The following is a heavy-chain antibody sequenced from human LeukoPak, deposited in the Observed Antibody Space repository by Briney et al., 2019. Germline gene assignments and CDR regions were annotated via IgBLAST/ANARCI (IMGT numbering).Heavy chain of an antibody. Sequence: GSLRLSCAASGFTFGSYSMNWVRHAPGKGLEWVSSISSSSSCIYYADAVTGRFTVSRDNAKNSLYLQMNSLRVEDTAVYYCARVAKFYYGSETYYFFEHWGQGTPVTASS. D-gene: IGHD3-10*01. CDR2: ISSSSSCI. CDR3: ARVAKFYYGSETYYFFEH. V-gene: IGHV3-21*01. J-gene: IGHJ4*02. CDR1: GFTFGSYS.